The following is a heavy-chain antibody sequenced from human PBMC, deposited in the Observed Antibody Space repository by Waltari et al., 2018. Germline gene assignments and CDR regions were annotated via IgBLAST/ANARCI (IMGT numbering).Heavy chain of an antibody. CDR2: IIPIVAKA. D-gene: IGHD2-15*01. J-gene: IGHJ4*02. CDR1: GGTFSXYT. V-gene: IGHV1-69*02. Sequence: QVQLVQSGAEVKKPGXSVKVSCKASGGTFSXYTVXWLRQAPGQGLEWMGSIIPIVAKANYAQXFQGRVTISXDKSTGXVYMXXNXXRSGDTAXXXCAXDDVRGSASIXRPPYYFXYWGQGTLVXVSS. CDR3: AXDDVRGSASIXRPPYYFXY.